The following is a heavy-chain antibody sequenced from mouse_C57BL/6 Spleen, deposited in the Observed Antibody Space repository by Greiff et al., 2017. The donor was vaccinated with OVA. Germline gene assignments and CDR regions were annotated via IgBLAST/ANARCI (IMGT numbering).Heavy chain of an antibody. CDR3: AREGSVVYFDY. CDR2: INPSSGYT. D-gene: IGHD1-1*01. Sequence: VKLVESGAELARPGASVKMSCKASGYTFTSYTMHWVKQRPGQGLEWIGYINPSSGYTKYNQKFKDKATLTADKSSSTAYMQLSSLTSEDSAVYYCAREGSVVYFDYWGQGTTLTVSS. V-gene: IGHV1-4*01. J-gene: IGHJ2*01. CDR1: GYTFTSYT.